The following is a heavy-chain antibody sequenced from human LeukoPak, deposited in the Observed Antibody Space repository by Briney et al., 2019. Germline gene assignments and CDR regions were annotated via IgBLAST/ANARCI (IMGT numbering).Heavy chain of an antibody. CDR2: INTNTGNP. J-gene: IGHJ4*02. V-gene: IGHV7-4-1*02. CDR3: ARESPYYYDSSDYYETDY. CDR1: GYSFNSLG. Sequence: ASVKVSCKASGYSFNSLGMNWVRQAPGQGLEWMGWINTNTGNPTYAQGFTGRFVFSLDTSVSTAYLQISSLKAEDTAVYYCARESPYYYDSSDYYETDYWGQGTLVTVSS. D-gene: IGHD3-22*01.